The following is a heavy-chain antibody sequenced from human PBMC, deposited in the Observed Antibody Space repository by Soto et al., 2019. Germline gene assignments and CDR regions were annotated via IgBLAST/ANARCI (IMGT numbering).Heavy chain of an antibody. J-gene: IGHJ4*02. CDR1: GDSVSSNSAA. CDR3: ARTKSVFDY. CDR2: TYYRSKWYI. Sequence: PSQTLSPTCAISGDSVSSNSAAWNWIRQSPSRGLEWLGRTYYRSKWYIEYAVSVKGRIAINPDTSKNQFSLQLNSVTPEDTAMYYCARTKSVFDYWGQGTLVTVSS. V-gene: IGHV6-1*01.